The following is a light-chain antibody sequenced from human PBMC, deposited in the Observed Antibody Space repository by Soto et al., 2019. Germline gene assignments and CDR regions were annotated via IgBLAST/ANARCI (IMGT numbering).Light chain of an antibody. CDR1: QGVSSY. CDR3: QRYYSYPTWT. Sequence: AFRMTQSPSSFSASTGDRVTITCRASQGVSSYLAWYQQKPGKAPKLLIYAASTLQSGVPSRFSGSGSGTDFTLTISCLQSEDFATYYCQRYYSYPTWTFGQGTKVEIK. CDR2: AAS. V-gene: IGKV1-8*01. J-gene: IGKJ1*01.